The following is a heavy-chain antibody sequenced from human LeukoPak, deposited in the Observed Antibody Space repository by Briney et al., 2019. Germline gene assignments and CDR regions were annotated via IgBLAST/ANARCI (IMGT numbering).Heavy chain of an antibody. CDR2: MNPNRGNT. CDR1: GYTFTSYD. Sequence: ASVKVSCKASGYTFTSYDINWVRQATGQGLEWMGWMNPNRGNTGYAQKFQGRVTMTRNTSIRTAYMELRSLRSEDTAVYYCARGVRGIVGATSPGYWGQGTLVTVSS. CDR3: ARGVRGIVGATSPGY. D-gene: IGHD1-26*01. J-gene: IGHJ4*02. V-gene: IGHV1-8*01.